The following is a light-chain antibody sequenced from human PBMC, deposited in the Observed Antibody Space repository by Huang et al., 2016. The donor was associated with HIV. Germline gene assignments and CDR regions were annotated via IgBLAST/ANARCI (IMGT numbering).Light chain of an antibody. CDR2: LGS. V-gene: IGKV2-28*01. Sequence: DIVMTQSPLSLPVTPEEPASISCRSSQSLLHSNGYNYLDWYLQKPGQSPRLLIYLGSHRASGVPDRFSGSASGTDFTLKISRVEAEDVGVYYCMQALQTPRTFGQGTKVEIK. J-gene: IGKJ1*01. CDR3: MQALQTPRT. CDR1: QSLLHSNGYNY.